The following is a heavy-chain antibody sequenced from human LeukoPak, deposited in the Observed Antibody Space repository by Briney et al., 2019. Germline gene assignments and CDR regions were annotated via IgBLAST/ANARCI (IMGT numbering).Heavy chain of an antibody. V-gene: IGHV3-30-3*01. D-gene: IGHD3-22*01. CDR3: ARNYDSSGEGLGY. CDR1: GFTFSSYA. J-gene: IGHJ4*02. Sequence: SGRSLRLSCAASGFTFSSYAMHWVRQAPGKGLEWVAVISYDGSNKYYADSVRGRFTISRDNSKNILYLQMNSLRVEDTAVYYCARNYDSSGEGLGYWGQGTPVTVSS. CDR2: ISYDGSNK.